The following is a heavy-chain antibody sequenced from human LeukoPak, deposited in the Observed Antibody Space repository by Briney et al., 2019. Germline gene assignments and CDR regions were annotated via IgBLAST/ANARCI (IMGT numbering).Heavy chain of an antibody. V-gene: IGHV4-59*01. D-gene: IGHD5-18*01. CDR3: ARNGYGYGNAFDI. CDR2: IYYSGST. CDR1: GGSMSSYY. Sequence: SETLSLTCTVSGGSMSSYYWSWIRQPPGKGLEWIGYIYYSGSTKYNPSLKSRVTISVDTSKNQFSLKLSSVTAADTAVYYCARNGYGYGNAFDIWGQGTMVTVSS. J-gene: IGHJ3*02.